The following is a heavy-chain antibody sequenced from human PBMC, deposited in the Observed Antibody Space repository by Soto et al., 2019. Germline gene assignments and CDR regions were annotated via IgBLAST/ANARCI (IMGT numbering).Heavy chain of an antibody. J-gene: IGHJ3*02. CDR3: ARIEWLQMAKAFDI. D-gene: IGHD5-12*01. V-gene: IGHV2-70*01. Sequence: SGPTLVNPTQTLTLTCTFSGFSLSTSGMCVSWIRQPPGKALEWLALIDWDDDKYYSTSLKTRLTISKDTSKNQVVLTMTNMDPVDTATYYCARIEWLQMAKAFDIWGQGTMVTVSS. CDR1: GFSLSTSGMC. CDR2: IDWDDDK.